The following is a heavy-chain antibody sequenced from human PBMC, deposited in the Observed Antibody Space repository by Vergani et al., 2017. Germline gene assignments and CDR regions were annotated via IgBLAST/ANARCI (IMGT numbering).Heavy chain of an antibody. J-gene: IGHJ4*02. CDR1: GFTFSSYA. D-gene: IGHD4-17*01. Sequence: EVQLVESGGGLVQPGGSLRLTCAASGFTFSSYAMSWVRQAPGKGLEWVSAISGSGGSTYYADSVKGRFTISRDNAKNSLYLQMNSLRAEDTAVYYCARDNQLWSNYGDYYFDYWGQGTLVTVSS. CDR2: ISGSGGST. CDR3: ARDNQLWSNYGDYYFDY. V-gene: IGHV3-23*04.